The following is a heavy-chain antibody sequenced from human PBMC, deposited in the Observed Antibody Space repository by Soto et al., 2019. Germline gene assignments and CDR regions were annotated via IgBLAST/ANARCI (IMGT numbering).Heavy chain of an antibody. V-gene: IGHV1-8*01. D-gene: IGHD3-10*01. J-gene: IGHJ4*02. CDR3: ARGRASGSYYLLDY. Sequence: ASVKVSCKASGNTFAIYDINCVLQATGHGLEWMGWINPNSGNIGYAQKFQGRVTMTRDTAIRTAYMEVSRLRSDDTAVYYCARGRASGSYYLLDYWGQGTLVTSPQ. CDR1: GNTFAIYD. CDR2: INPNSGNI.